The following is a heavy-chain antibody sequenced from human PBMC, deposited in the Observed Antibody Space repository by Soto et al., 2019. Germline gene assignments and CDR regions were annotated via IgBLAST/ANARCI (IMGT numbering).Heavy chain of an antibody. CDR3: ARRRGRGVVVPAARGYSGIDV. CDR1: GGSFSGYY. D-gene: IGHD2-2*01. J-gene: IGHJ6*02. Sequence: SETLSLTCAVYGGSFSGYYWSWIRQPPGKGLEWIGEINHSGSTNYNPSLKSRVTISVDTSKNQFSLKLSSVTAADTAVYYWARRRGRGVVVPAARGYSGIDVWGQGTMVTIYS. CDR2: INHSGST. V-gene: IGHV4-34*01.